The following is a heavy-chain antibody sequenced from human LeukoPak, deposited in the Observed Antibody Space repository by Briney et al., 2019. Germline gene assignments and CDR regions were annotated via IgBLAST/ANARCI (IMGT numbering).Heavy chain of an antibody. J-gene: IGHJ3*02. CDR3: ARGGGYGSGSYRDI. V-gene: IGHV3-20*04. CDR2: INWNGGST. Sequence: GGSLRLSCAASGFTFSSYWMSWVRQAPGKGLEWVSGINWNGGSTGYADSVKGRFTISRDNAKNSLYLQMNSLRAEDTALYYCARGGGYGSGSYRDIWGQGTMVTVSS. CDR1: GFTFSSYW. D-gene: IGHD3-10*01.